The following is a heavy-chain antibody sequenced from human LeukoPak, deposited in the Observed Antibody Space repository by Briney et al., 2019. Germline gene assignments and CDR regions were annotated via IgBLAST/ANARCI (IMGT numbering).Heavy chain of an antibody. J-gene: IGHJ4*02. CDR1: GGSISSYY. V-gene: IGHV4-59*01. CDR3: ASRDYFDY. Sequence: SETLSLTCTVSGGSISSYYWSWIRQPPGKGLEWIGYIYYSGSTNYNPSLKSRVTISVDTSKNQFSLKLSSVTAADTAVYYCASRDYFDYWGQGTLVTVSS. CDR2: IYYSGST.